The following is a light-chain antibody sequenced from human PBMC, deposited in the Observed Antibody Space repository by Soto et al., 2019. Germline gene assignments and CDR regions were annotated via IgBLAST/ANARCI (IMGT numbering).Light chain of an antibody. V-gene: IGKV1-27*01. Sequence: DIQLTQSPSSLSASIGDRVTITCRASQGINNYLAWYQQKPGKGPKLLIYSAFTLQSGVPSRFSGSRSGTDFTLTISSLQPEDVATYYCQMYTSALFPFGPGTKVDIK. CDR3: QMYTSALFP. J-gene: IGKJ3*01. CDR2: SAF. CDR1: QGINNY.